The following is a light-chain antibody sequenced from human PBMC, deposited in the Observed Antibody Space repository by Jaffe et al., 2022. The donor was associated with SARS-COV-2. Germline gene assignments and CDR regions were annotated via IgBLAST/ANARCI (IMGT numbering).Light chain of an antibody. CDR2: DAS. CDR3: QLGAT. V-gene: IGKV3-11*01. Sequence: EIVLTQSPATLSLSPGERATLSCRASQSVNSYLAWYRQKPGQAPRLLIYDASNRATGIPARFSGSGSGTDFTLTISSLEPEDFAVYYCQLGATFGQGTKVEIK. J-gene: IGKJ1*01. CDR1: QSVNSY.